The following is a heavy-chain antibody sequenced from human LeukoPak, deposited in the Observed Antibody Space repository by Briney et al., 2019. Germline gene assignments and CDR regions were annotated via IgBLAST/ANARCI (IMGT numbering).Heavy chain of an antibody. CDR3: VGDLGHSRHYFEY. V-gene: IGHV3-23*01. CDR2: IANSGGST. Sequence: GGSLRLSCAASGFTFTTYAMSWVRLAPRKGLEWVSTIANSGGSTYYADSVKGRFTISRGNSKNTLYLQMNSLRAEDTAVYFCVGDLGHSRHYFEYWGQGALVTVSS. D-gene: IGHD7-27*01. J-gene: IGHJ4*02. CDR1: GFTFTTYA.